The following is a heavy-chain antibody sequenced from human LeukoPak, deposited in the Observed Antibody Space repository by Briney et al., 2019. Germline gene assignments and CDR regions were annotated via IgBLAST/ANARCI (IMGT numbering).Heavy chain of an antibody. CDR3: ARDSGGYSYGYLDY. D-gene: IGHD5-18*01. CDR1: GFTFSSYA. Sequence: PGGSLRLSCAAFGFTFSSYAMHWVRQAPGKGLEWVAVISYDGSNKYHADSVKGRFTISRDNSKNTLYLQMNSLRAEDTAVYYCARDSGGYSYGYLDYWGQGTLVTVSS. J-gene: IGHJ4*02. CDR2: ISYDGSNK. V-gene: IGHV3-30-3*01.